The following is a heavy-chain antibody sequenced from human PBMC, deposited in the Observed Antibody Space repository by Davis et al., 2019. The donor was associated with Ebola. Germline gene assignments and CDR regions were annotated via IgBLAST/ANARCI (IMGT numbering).Heavy chain of an antibody. CDR1: GFTFSSYA. J-gene: IGHJ4*02. D-gene: IGHD3-3*01. V-gene: IGHV3-23*01. Sequence: GGSLRLSCAASGFTFSSYAMTWVRQAPGKGLEWVSTITGSGGSVYYADSVKGRFTISRDNSKNTLYLQMNSLRDEDTAVYHCARASADRSDYWGQGTLVTVSS. CDR3: ARASADRSDY. CDR2: ITGSGGSV.